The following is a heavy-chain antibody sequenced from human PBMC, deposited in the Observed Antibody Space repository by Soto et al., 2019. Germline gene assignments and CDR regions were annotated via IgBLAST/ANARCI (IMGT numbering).Heavy chain of an antibody. CDR1: GGTFSSYA. Sequence: GASVKVSCKASGGTFSSYAISWVRQAPGQGLEWMGGIIPIFGTANYAQKFQGRVTITADESTSTAYMELSSLRSEDTAVYYCARRGLAVAGTGGWFDPWGQGTLVTVSS. CDR3: ARRGLAVAGTGGWFDP. CDR2: IIPIFGTA. V-gene: IGHV1-69*13. J-gene: IGHJ5*02. D-gene: IGHD6-19*01.